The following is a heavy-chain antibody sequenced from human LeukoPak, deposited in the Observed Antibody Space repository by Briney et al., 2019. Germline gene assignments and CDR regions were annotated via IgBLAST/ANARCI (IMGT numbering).Heavy chain of an antibody. V-gene: IGHV4-39*01. J-gene: IGHJ5*02. D-gene: IGHD2-2*01. CDR2: IYYSGST. CDR3: ASKVCSSTSCYNWFDP. CDR1: GGSISSSSYY. Sequence: PSETLSLTCTVSGGSISSSSYYWGWIRQPPGKGLEWIGSIYYSGSTYYNPSLKSRVTISVDTSKNQFSLKLSSVTAADTAVYYCASKVCSSTSCYNWFDPWGQGTLVTVSS.